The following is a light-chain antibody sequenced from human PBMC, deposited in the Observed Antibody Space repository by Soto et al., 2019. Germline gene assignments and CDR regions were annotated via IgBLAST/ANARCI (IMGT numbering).Light chain of an antibody. J-gene: IGKJ4*01. CDR2: DAS. CDR1: QGISST. Sequence: AIQLTQSPSSLSAFVGDSVTITCRASQGISSTLAWFQQKPRKAPILLIYDASSLESGVPSRFSGSGSGTDFTLAIRSLQPEDFATYFCQQFHNSPLTFGGGTKVEIK. CDR3: QQFHNSPLT. V-gene: IGKV1D-13*01.